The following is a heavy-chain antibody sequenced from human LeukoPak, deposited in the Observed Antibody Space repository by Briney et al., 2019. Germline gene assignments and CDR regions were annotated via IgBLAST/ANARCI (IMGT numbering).Heavy chain of an antibody. CDR3: ARVLKYYDILTGEQYFDY. J-gene: IGHJ4*02. D-gene: IGHD3-9*01. Sequence: GGSLRLSCAASGFTLSSYAMSWVRQGPGKGLEWVSAISVSGNTYHADSVKGRFTISRDNSKNTLYLQINSLRAEDTAVYYCARVLKYYDILTGEQYFDYWGQGTLVTVSS. CDR2: ISVSGNT. V-gene: IGHV3-23*01. CDR1: GFTLSSYA.